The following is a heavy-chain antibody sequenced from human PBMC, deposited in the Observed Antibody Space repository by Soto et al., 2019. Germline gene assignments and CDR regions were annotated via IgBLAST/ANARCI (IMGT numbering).Heavy chain of an antibody. D-gene: IGHD1-26*01. J-gene: IGHJ6*02. CDR3: LSKVGTHYYGLDV. Sequence: QMQLRESGPGLVKPSGTLSLTCTVYGDSITNNHWWSWVRQPPGKGPELIGEIYHTGIANYNPSLESRIAFSVDKAKDQFPLRLTSVTAADTGGYYCLSKVGTHYYGLDVWGQGTTVNVSS. CDR2: IYHTGIA. V-gene: IGHV4-4*02. CDR1: GDSITNNHW.